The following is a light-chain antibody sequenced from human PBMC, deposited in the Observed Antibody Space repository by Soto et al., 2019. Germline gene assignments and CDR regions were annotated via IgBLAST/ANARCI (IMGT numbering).Light chain of an antibody. CDR2: WXS. CDR3: QQYLTSPIT. V-gene: IGKV4-1*01. Sequence: DIVRAHSRDSLAVSLGERATINCKSSQSFLDSSNNKNDVACYQQKPGQPPKLPXYWXSTRESGGPDRFSGSGSATDFTLTISTLQAEDVATYHWQQYLTSPITFGQGTRLEIK. CDR1: QSFLDSSNNKND. J-gene: IGKJ5*01.